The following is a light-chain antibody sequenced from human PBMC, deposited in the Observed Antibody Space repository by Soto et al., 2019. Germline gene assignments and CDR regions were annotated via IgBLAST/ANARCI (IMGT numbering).Light chain of an antibody. Sequence: QSVLTQPASVSGSPGQSITISCTGTSCDVGGYDYVSWYQLPPDKAPTLMVFEVSTRPSVVSYRFSVSKCGNTASLTISGLQAQDEADHFRSSYSISTADRVGTGTKVTV. CDR2: EVS. J-gene: IGLJ1*01. V-gene: IGLV2-14*01. CDR1: SCDVGGYDY. CDR3: SSYSISTADR.